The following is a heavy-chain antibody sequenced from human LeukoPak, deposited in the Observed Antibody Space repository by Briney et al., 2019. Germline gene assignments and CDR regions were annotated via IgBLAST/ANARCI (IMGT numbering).Heavy chain of an antibody. CDR1: GGSISSGSYY. D-gene: IGHD3-10*01. J-gene: IGHJ4*02. V-gene: IGHV4-61*02. Sequence: PSQTLSLTCTVSGGSISSGSYYWSWIRQPAGKGLEWIGRIYTSGSTNYNPSLKSRVTISVDTSKNQFSLKLSSVTAADTAVYYCARDSGRRMVRDFDYWGQGTLVTVSS. CDR2: IYTSGST. CDR3: ARDSGRRMVRDFDY.